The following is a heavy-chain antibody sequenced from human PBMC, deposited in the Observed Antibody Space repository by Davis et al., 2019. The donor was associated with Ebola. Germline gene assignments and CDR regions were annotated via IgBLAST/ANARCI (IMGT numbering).Heavy chain of an antibody. V-gene: IGHV4-34*01. Sequence: MPSETLSLTCTVSGASISSYYWSWIRQPPGKGLEWIGEINHSGSTNYNPSLKSRVTISVDTSKNQFSLKLSSVTAADTAVYYCARSTYTVTPDYWGQGTLVTVSS. CDR3: ARSTYTVTPDY. CDR2: INHSGST. D-gene: IGHD4-17*01. J-gene: IGHJ4*02. CDR1: GASISSYY.